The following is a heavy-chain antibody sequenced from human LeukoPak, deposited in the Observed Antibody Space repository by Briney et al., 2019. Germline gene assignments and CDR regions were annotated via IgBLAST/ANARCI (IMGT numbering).Heavy chain of an antibody. D-gene: IGHD5-12*01. V-gene: IGHV3-48*03. CDR2: ISSSGSTI. J-gene: IGHJ4*02. Sequence: PGGSLRLSCAASGFTFSSYEMNWVRQAPGKGLEWVSYISSSGSTIYYADSVKGRFTISRDNAKNSLYLQMNSLRAEDTVVYYCARVSYSGYRDLDYWGQGTLVTVSS. CDR3: ARVSYSGYRDLDY. CDR1: GFTFSSYE.